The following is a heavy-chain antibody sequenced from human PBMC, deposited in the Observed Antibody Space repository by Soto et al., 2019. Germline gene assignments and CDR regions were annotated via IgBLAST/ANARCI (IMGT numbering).Heavy chain of an antibody. CDR2: AFHFFHT. Sequence: SETLSLACSLSVYSITRVCYWSCIRQSPGKWLEWILCAFHFFHTYYNPSLKSLVTISLDTSKNHFSLRLDSVTASDTAVYYCARGPDVFWAAHHEGYYLDHWCKEALVTVSS. CDR1: VYSITRVCY. V-gene: IGHV4-38-2*02. D-gene: IGHD3-10*02. J-gene: IGHJ4*02. CDR3: ARGPDVFWAAHHEGYYLDH.